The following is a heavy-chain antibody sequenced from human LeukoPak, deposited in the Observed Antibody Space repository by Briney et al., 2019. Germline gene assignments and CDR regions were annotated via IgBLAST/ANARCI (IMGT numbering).Heavy chain of an antibody. J-gene: IGHJ4*02. Sequence: GGSLRLSCAASGSTFSSYGMHWVRQAPGKGLEWVAVISYDGSNKYYADSVKGRFTISRDNSKNTLYLQMNSLRAEDTAVYYCAKEGVDQLLLNPTDYWGQGTLVTVSS. CDR2: ISYDGSNK. CDR3: AKEGVDQLLLNPTDY. V-gene: IGHV3-30*18. CDR1: GSTFSSYG. D-gene: IGHD2-2*01.